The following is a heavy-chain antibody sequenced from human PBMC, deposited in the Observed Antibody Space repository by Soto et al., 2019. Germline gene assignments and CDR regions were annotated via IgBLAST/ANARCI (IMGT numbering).Heavy chain of an antibody. D-gene: IGHD6-13*01. CDR2: ISAYNGNT. CDR3: ARGKPGIAAAGTLGAYYYYGMDV. CDR1: GYTFTSYG. J-gene: IGHJ6*02. Sequence: ASVKVSCKASGYTFTSYGISWVRQAPGQGLEWMGWISAYNGNTNYAQKLQGRVTMTTDTSTSTAYMELRSLRSDDTAVYYCARGKPGIAAAGTLGAYYYYGMDVWGQGTTVTVSS. V-gene: IGHV1-18*01.